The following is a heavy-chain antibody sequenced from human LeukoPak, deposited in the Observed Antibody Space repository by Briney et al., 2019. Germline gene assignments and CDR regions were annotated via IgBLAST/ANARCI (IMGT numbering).Heavy chain of an antibody. V-gene: IGHV3-53*01. CDR3: ARERPGIAVAGLDY. J-gene: IGHJ4*02. CDR1: GFTVSSNY. D-gene: IGHD6-19*01. CDR2: IYSGGST. Sequence: GGSLRLSCAASGFTVSSNYMSWVRQAPGKGLEWVSVIYSGGSTYYADSVKGRFTISRDNSKNTLYLQMNSLRAEDTAVYYCARERPGIAVAGLDYWGQGTLVTVSS.